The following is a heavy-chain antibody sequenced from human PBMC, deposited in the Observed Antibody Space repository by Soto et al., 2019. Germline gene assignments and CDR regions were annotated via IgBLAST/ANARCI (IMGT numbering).Heavy chain of an antibody. CDR1: GYTFTSYY. CDR2: INPSGGST. J-gene: IGHJ6*02. V-gene: IGHV1-46*01. D-gene: IGHD5-18*01. Sequence: GASVKVSCKASGYTFTSYYMHWVRQAPGQGLEWMGIINPSGGSTSYAQKFQGRVTMTRDTSTSTVYMELSSLRSEDTAVYYCARDVDTAMVTYVYYYYGMDVWGQGTTVTVSS. CDR3: ARDVDTAMVTYVYYYYGMDV.